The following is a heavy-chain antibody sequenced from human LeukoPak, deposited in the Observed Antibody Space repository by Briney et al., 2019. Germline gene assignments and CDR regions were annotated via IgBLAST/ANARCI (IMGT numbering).Heavy chain of an antibody. D-gene: IGHD3-10*01. V-gene: IGHV4-31*02. CDR2: IYYSGST. CDR3: ARQPSGDRTVFDY. Sequence: TWVRQHPGKGLEWIGYIYYSGSTYYNPSLKSRVTISVDTSKNQFSLKLSSVTAADTAVYYCARQPSGDRTVFDYWGQGTLVTVSS. J-gene: IGHJ4*02.